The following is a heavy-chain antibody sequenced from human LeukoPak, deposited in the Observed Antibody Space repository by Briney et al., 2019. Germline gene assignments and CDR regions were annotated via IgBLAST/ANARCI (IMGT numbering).Heavy chain of an antibody. CDR3: ARDQGYRYGYGDFDY. D-gene: IGHD5-18*01. CDR1: GGTFRSYA. Sequence: SVKVSCKASGGTFRSYAISWVRQAPGQGLEWMGGIIPIFGTANYAQKFQGRVTITADESTSTAYMELSSLRSEDTAVYYCARDQGYRYGYGDFDYRGQGTLVTVSS. CDR2: IIPIFGTA. V-gene: IGHV1-69*13. J-gene: IGHJ4*02.